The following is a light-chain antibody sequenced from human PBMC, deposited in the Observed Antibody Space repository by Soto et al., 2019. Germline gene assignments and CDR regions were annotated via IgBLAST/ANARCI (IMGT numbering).Light chain of an antibody. CDR1: SSDVGGYNY. Sequence: QSALTQPASVSGSPGQSITISCTGTSSDVGGYNYVSWYQQHPGKAPKLIIYDVSNRPSEVSNRFSGSKSGNTASLTISGLQAEDEADYYCSSYRSRSTVVFGGGTKLTVL. V-gene: IGLV2-14*01. J-gene: IGLJ2*01. CDR3: SSYRSRSTVV. CDR2: DVS.